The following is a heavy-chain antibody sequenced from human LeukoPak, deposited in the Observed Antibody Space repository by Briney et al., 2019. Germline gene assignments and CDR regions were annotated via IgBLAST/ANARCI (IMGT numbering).Heavy chain of an antibody. CDR2: MNPNSGNT. Sequence: ASVKVSCKASGYTFTSYDINWGRQATGQGLEWMGWMNPNSGNTGYAQKFQGRVTMTRNTSISTAYMELSSLRSEDTAVYYSARGSGPWGYFDYWGQGTLVTVSS. CDR1: GYTFTSYD. CDR3: ARGSGPWGYFDY. V-gene: IGHV1-8*01. D-gene: IGHD3-3*01. J-gene: IGHJ4*02.